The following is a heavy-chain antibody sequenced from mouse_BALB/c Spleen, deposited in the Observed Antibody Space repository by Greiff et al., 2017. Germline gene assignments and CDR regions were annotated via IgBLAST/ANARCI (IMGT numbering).Heavy chain of an antibody. CDR1: GFTFSSYG. CDR2: ISSGGST. CDR3: ARRTTVGYFDV. J-gene: IGHJ1*01. V-gene: IGHV5-6-5*01. Sequence: EVKLVESGGDLVKPGGSLKLSCAASGFTFSSYGMSWVRQTPDKRLEWVATISSGGSTYYPDSVKGRFTISRDNARNILYLQMSSLRSEDTAMYYCARRTTVGYFDVWGAGTTVTVSS. D-gene: IGHD1-1*01.